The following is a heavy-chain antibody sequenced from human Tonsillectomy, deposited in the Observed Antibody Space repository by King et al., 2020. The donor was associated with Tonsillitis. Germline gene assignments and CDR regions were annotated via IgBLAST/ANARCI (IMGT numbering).Heavy chain of an antibody. J-gene: IGHJ4*02. Sequence: QLQESGPGLVKPSETLSLTCTVSGGSISSYYWTWIRQPPGKGLEWIGYMYYSGSTNFSPSLKSRVTMSVDTSKKQFSLKLCSVTTADPAVYYCAEGLYYFDYWGQGTLVTVSS. CDR3: AEGLYYFDY. CDR2: MYYSGST. V-gene: IGHV4-59*01. CDR1: GGSISSYY.